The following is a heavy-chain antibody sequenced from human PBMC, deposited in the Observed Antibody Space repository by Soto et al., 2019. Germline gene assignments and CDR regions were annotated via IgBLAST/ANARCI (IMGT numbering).Heavy chain of an antibody. CDR1: GFTFSTFS. Sequence: PGGSLRLSCVAYGFTFSTFSLNWVRQAPGKGLEWVSSISGSSSFIYYADSVKGRFSISRDNAKDSLYLQMNSLRAEDTAVYYCTRDPVPQDGEYGVDSWGQGTLVTVSS. CDR3: TRDPVPQDGEYGVDS. CDR2: ISGSSSFI. V-gene: IGHV3-21*01. D-gene: IGHD4-17*01. J-gene: IGHJ4*02.